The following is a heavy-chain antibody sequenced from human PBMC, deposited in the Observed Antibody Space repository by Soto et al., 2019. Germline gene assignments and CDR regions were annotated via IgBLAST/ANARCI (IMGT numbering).Heavy chain of an antibody. CDR1: GYTFTGYY. D-gene: IGHD3-16*02. CDR3: ARDGYRDDYVWGSYRPLYYYYYGMDV. J-gene: IGHJ6*02. Sequence: DSVKVSCKASGYTFTGYYMHWVLQAPGQGLDWMGLINPNSGGTNYAQKFQGRVTMTRDTSISTAYMELSRLRSDDTAVYYCARDGYRDDYVWGSYRPLYYYYYGMDVWGQGTTVTVSS. CDR2: INPNSGGT. V-gene: IGHV1-2*02.